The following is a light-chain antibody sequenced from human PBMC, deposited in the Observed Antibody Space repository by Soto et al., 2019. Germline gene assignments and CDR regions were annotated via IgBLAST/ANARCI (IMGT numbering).Light chain of an antibody. CDR1: SSDVGSYNL. V-gene: IGLV2-23*01. CDR2: EGT. Sequence: QSALTQPASVSGSPGQSITISCTGTSSDVGSYNLVSWYQQHPGKAPKLIIYEGTHRPSGVSNRFSGSKSGNTASLTISGLQPEDEAHYYCSSYAGRVVFGGGTKLTVL. CDR3: SSYAGRVV. J-gene: IGLJ2*01.